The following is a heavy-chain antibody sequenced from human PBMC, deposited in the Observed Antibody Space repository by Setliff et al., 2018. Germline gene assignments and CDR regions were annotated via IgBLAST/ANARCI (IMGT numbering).Heavy chain of an antibody. Sequence: GGSLRLSCAASGFTFSCCWMRWVRQAPGKGMEWVANINEDGRVTSYVDSVKGRFTISRDNAKNSLYLPMNSLRVDDTAVYYCTSEYHSGGWGQGTLVTVSS. CDR2: INEDGRVT. D-gene: IGHD1-26*01. J-gene: IGHJ4*02. CDR3: TSEYHSGG. CDR1: GFTFSCCW. V-gene: IGHV3-7*01.